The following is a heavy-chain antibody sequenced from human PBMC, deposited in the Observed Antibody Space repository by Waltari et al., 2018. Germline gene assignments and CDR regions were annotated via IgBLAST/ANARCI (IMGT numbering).Heavy chain of an antibody. CDR3: AREADCSSTSCHVGWFDP. D-gene: IGHD2-2*01. Sequence: QVQLVQSGAEVKKPGSSVKVSCKASGGTFSSYAISWVRQAPGQGLEWMGGVHPIFGTANLSQKFQVRDTITADESTSTACMELSSPRSEDTAVYYCAREADCSSTSCHVGWFDPWGQGTLVTVSS. CDR1: GGTFSSYA. CDR2: VHPIFGTA. V-gene: IGHV1-69*01. J-gene: IGHJ5*02.